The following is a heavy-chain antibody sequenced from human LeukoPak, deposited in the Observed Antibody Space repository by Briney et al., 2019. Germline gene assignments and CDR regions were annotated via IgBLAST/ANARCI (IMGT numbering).Heavy chain of an antibody. V-gene: IGHV1-2*06. J-gene: IGHJ4*02. CDR3: ATESRFSGYYYVVSFDY. CDR2: INPNSGGT. Sequence: GASVKVSCKTSGYTFTGYYLHWVRQAPGQGLEWMGRINPNSGGTNYAQKFQGRVTMTRDTSISTAYMELSSLRSENTAVYYCATESRFSGYYYVVSFDYWGQGTLVTVSS. D-gene: IGHD3-22*01. CDR1: GYTFTGYY.